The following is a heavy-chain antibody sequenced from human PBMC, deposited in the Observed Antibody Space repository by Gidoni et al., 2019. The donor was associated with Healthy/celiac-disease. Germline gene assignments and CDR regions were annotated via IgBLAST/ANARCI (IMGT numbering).Heavy chain of an antibody. CDR3: AISSYNWNYSGIDY. CDR2: IYYSGST. D-gene: IGHD1-7*01. Sequence: PGLVKPSETLSLTCPVSGGSLSSSSYYWGWIRQPPGKGLEWIGSIYYSGSTYYNPSLKSRVTISVDTSKNQFSLKLSSVTAADTAVYYCAISSYNWNYSGIDYWGQGTLVTVSS. V-gene: IGHV4-39*01. J-gene: IGHJ4*02. CDR1: GGSLSSSSYY.